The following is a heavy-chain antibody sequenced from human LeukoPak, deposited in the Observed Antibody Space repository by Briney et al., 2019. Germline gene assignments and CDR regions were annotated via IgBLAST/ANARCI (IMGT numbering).Heavy chain of an antibody. J-gene: IGHJ4*02. V-gene: IGHV4-34*01. CDR1: GGSFSGYY. Sequence: SQTLSLTCAVYGGSFSGYYWSWIRQPPGTGLKGIGEINHSGSTNYTPSPKNPRTISVDTSKNQFSLKLSSVTDADTAVYYCARGLDYDFWSGYGGGFDYWGQGTLVTVSS. CDR2: INHSGST. D-gene: IGHD3-3*01. CDR3: ARGLDYDFWSGYGGGFDY.